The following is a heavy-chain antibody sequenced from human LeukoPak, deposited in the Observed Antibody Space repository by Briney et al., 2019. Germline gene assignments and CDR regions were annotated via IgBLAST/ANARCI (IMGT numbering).Heavy chain of an antibody. J-gene: IGHJ4*02. V-gene: IGHV4-59*01. CDR1: GGSIRAYY. D-gene: IGHD1-1*01. Sequence: SETLSLTCTVSGGSIRAYYWSWIRQPPGKGLEWIGYIYYSGSADYNPALKSRVTISVDTSKNQFSLKLSSVTAADTAVYYCARDKVPGDYWGQGTLVTVSS. CDR3: ARDKVPGDY. CDR2: IYYSGSA.